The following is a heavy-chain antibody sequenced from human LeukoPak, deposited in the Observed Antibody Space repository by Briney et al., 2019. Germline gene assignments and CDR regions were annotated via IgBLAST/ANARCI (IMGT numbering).Heavy chain of an antibody. V-gene: IGHV3-30*01. CDR1: GFTFSSYA. CDR2: ISYDGSNK. J-gene: IGHJ6*03. Sequence: GRSLRLSCAASGFTFSSYAMHWVRQAPGKGLEWVAVISYDGSNKYYADSVKGRFTISRDNSKNTLYLQMNSLRAEDTAVYYCARVGRGCRSTSCRKWDYYMDVWGKGTTVTVSS. D-gene: IGHD2-2*01. CDR3: ARVGRGCRSTSCRKWDYYMDV.